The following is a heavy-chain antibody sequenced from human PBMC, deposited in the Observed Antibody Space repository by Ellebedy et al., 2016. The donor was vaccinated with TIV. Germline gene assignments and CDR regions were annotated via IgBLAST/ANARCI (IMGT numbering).Heavy chain of an antibody. CDR2: ISHSGTI. CDR3: ANSMISDKSHFDGSYNFGDF. D-gene: IGHD3-16*01. CDR1: GYSISSGYY. Sequence: SETLSLTCTVSGYSISSGYYWVWVRQPPGKGLEWIGHISHSGTIFYNPSLKSRVTLSANTSKKQLSLSIRSVTAADTAVYYCANSMISDKSHFDGSYNFGDFWGQGTLVTVTS. V-gene: IGHV4-38-2*02. J-gene: IGHJ4*02.